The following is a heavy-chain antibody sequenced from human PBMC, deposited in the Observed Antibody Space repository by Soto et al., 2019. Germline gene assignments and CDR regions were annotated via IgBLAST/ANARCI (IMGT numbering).Heavy chain of an antibody. CDR3: ARRLPAFDV. CDR1: GYTLTNYA. J-gene: IGHJ3*01. Sequence: ASVKVSCKSSGYTLTNYALHWVRQAPGHGLEWMGWVNPSNGLTRYSENFQGRLSLTRDTSANTSYMELSSLRRDDTAVYYCARRLPAFDVWGQGTMVTVSS. V-gene: IGHV1-3*01. CDR2: VNPSNGLT.